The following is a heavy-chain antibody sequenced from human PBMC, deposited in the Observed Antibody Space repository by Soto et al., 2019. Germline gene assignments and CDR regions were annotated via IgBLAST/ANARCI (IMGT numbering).Heavy chain of an antibody. CDR1: GGSVSGGSYC. Sequence: QVQLQESGPGLVKPSETLSLTCTVSGGSVSGGSYCWSWIRQPPGKGLECIGYVYNSGSTTYNPSLKSXXTXSXXTSKNQFSLGLSSVTAADTAVYSCARVPWTTSFDLWGRGTLVTVSS. CDR3: ARVPWTTSFDL. CDR2: VYNSGST. D-gene: IGHD5-12*01. V-gene: IGHV4-61*01. J-gene: IGHJ2*01.